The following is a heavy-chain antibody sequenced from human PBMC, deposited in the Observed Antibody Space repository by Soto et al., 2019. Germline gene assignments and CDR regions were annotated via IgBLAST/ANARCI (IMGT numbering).Heavy chain of an antibody. D-gene: IGHD4-17*01. CDR3: ARDTVRGAFDI. J-gene: IGHJ3*02. CDR1: GGSVSSGSYY. V-gene: IGHV4-61*01. CDR2: IYYSGST. Sequence: QVQLQESGPGLVKPSETLSLTCTVSGGSVSSGSYYWSWIRQPPGKGLEWIGYIYYSGSTNYNPSLKSRVTISVDTSKNQFSLKLSSVTAADTDVYYCARDTVRGAFDIWGQGTMVTVSS.